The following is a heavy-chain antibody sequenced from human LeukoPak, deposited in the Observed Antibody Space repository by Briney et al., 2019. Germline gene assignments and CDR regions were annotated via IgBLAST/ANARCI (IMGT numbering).Heavy chain of an antibody. J-gene: IGHJ6*03. V-gene: IGHV4-34*01. CDR3: ARRGGSGSYYIFWYYYYMDV. Sequence: SETLSLTCAVYGGSFSGYYWSWIRQPPGKGLEWIGEINHSGSTNYNPSLKSRVTISVDTSKNQFSLKLSSVTAADTAVYYWARRGGSGSYYIFWYYYYMDVWGNGATVTISS. CDR1: GGSFSGYY. D-gene: IGHD3-10*01. CDR2: INHSGST.